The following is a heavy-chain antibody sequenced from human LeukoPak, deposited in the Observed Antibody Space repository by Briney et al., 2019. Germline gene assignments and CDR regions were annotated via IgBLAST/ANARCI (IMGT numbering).Heavy chain of an antibody. V-gene: IGHV3-66*01. Sequence: GSLRLSCTASGFTVTFNHMNWVRQAPGKGLEWVSAIYSGESTYYADSVKDRLTISRDISKNMVYLQMDNLRAEDTAIYYCARDRHYYDTSGYRTYFFDYWGQGTLVTVSS. D-gene: IGHD3-22*01. CDR3: ARDRHYYDTSGYRTYFFDY. J-gene: IGHJ4*02. CDR1: GFTVTFNH. CDR2: IYSGEST.